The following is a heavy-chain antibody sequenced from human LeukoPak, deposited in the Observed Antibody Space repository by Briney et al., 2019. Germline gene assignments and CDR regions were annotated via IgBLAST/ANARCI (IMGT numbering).Heavy chain of an antibody. CDR3: VRSRSYRWDFDY. V-gene: IGHV3-74*01. CDR2: INSDGSST. J-gene: IGHJ4*01. CDR1: GFTFSSYW. D-gene: IGHD3-16*02. Sequence: GGSLRLSCAASGFTFSSYWMHWVRHAPGKGLVWVSRINSDGSSTSYADSVKGRFTISRDNAKNTLYLQMNRLRAEDTAVYYCVRSRSYRWDFDYWGHGTLVTVSS.